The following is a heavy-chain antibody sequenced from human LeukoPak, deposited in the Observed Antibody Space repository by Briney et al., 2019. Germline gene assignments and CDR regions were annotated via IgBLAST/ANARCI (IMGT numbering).Heavy chain of an antibody. V-gene: IGHV1-18*01. CDR3: AREGYCSGGSCFNRWFDP. J-gene: IGHJ5*02. D-gene: IGHD2-15*01. CDR2: ISAYNGNT. CDR1: GYTFTSYG. Sequence: ASVKVSCKASGYTFTSYGISWVRQAPGQGLEWMGWISAYNGNTNYAQKLQGRVTMTTDTSTSTAYVELRSLRSDDTAVYYCAREGYCSGGSCFNRWFDPWGQGTLVTVSS.